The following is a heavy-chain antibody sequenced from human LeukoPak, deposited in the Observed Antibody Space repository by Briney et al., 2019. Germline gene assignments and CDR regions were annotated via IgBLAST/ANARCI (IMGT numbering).Heavy chain of an antibody. J-gene: IGHJ4*02. CDR2: ISWNSGSI. CDR3: AKARAYYDSSGYYDEGFDY. D-gene: IGHD3-22*01. CDR1: GFTFDGYG. V-gene: IGHV3-9*01. Sequence: AGGSLRLSCVASGFTFDGYGMHWVRQAPGKGLEWVSGISWNSGSISYADSVKGRFSISRDNAKNSLYLQMNSLRAEDTALYYCAKARAYYDSSGYYDEGFDYWGQGTLVTVSS.